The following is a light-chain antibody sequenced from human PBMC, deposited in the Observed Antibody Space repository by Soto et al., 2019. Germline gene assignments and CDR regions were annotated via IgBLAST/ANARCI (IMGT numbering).Light chain of an antibody. V-gene: IGKV3-15*01. Sequence: EIVMTQSPATLSVSPGERATLSCRASQSVSSNLAWYQQKPGQAPRLLIYGASTRATGIPARFSGSGSGTEFTLTISSLQFEDFAVYYCQQYNNWPPIVWTFGQGTKVEIK. CDR1: QSVSSN. CDR2: GAS. J-gene: IGKJ1*01. CDR3: QQYNNWPPIVWT.